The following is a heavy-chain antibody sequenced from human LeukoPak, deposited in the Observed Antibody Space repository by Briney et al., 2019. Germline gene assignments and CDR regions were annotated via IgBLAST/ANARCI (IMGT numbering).Heavy chain of an antibody. D-gene: IGHD2-21*02. Sequence: GGSLRLSCAASGFTFSSYWMNWVRQAPGKGLEWVSSISSSSSYIYYADSVKGRFTISRDNAKNSLYLQMNSLRAEDTAVYYCARLAYCGGDCYSAGQYWGQGTLVTVSS. CDR2: ISSSSSYI. CDR1: GFTFSSYW. J-gene: IGHJ4*02. V-gene: IGHV3-21*01. CDR3: ARLAYCGGDCYSAGQY.